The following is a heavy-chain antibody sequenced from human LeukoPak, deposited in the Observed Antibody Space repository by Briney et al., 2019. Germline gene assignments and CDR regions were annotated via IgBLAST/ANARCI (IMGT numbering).Heavy chain of an antibody. CDR2: IYYSGST. J-gene: IGHJ4*02. Sequence: SETLSLTCTVSGGSISSGGYYWSWIRQHPGKGLEWIGYIYYSGSTYYNPSLKSRVTISVDTSKNQFSLKLSSVTAEDTAVYYCARVRELKGVYFDYWGQGTLVTVSS. V-gene: IGHV4-31*03. CDR1: GGSISSGGYY. CDR3: ARVRELKGVYFDY. D-gene: IGHD3-10*01.